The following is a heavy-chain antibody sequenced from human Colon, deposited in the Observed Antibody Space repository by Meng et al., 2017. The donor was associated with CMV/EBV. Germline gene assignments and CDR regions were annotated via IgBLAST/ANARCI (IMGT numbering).Heavy chain of an antibody. CDR3: AKDISPVGGTTGYHGMDV. CDR1: GFTFDDYA. J-gene: IGHJ6*02. Sequence: SWAASGFTFDDYAMHWVRQAPGKGLEWVSSITWNSGRTGYVDSVEGRFTISRDNAKNSLYLQMNGLRAEDTALYYCAKDISPVGGTTGYHGMDVWGQGTTVTVSS. D-gene: IGHD1-7*01. CDR2: ITWNSGRT. V-gene: IGHV3-9*01.